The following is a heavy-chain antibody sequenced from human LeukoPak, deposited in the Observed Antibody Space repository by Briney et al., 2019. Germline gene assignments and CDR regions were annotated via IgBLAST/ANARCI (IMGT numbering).Heavy chain of an antibody. J-gene: IGHJ4*02. D-gene: IGHD6-6*01. CDR1: GFTFTSYA. V-gene: IGHV3-23*01. Sequence: PGGSLRLSCAASGFTFTSYAMSWVRQAPGKGLGWVSTISDSGGSTYYADSVKGRFTISRDNSRNTLYLQMNSLRAEDTAVYYCAKSQLQLKPDYDYWGQGALVTVSS. CDR3: AKSQLQLKPDYDY. CDR2: ISDSGGST.